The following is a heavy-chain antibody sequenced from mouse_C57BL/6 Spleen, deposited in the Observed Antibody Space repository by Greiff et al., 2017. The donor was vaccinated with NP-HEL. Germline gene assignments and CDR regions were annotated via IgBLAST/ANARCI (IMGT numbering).Heavy chain of an antibody. V-gene: IGHV3-6*01. J-gene: IGHJ1*03. CDR2: ISYDGSN. CDR3: AREDYGSRYFDV. D-gene: IGHD1-1*01. CDR1: GYSITSGYY. Sequence: DVQLQESGPGLVKPSQSLSLTCSVTGYSITSGYYWNWIRQFPGNKLEWMGYISYDGSNNYNPSLKNRISITRDTSKNQFFLKLNSVTTEETATYYCAREDYGSRYFDVWGTGTTVTVSS.